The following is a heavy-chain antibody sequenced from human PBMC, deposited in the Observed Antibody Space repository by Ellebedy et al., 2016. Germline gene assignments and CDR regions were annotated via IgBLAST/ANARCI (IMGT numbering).Heavy chain of an antibody. CDR2: ISYNGRNK. V-gene: IGHV3-30*03. D-gene: IGHD2-15*01. CDR3: ARDSWGGSFLVANYFDS. J-gene: IGHJ4*02. Sequence: GGSLRLXXAASGFAFSRCVMHWVRQTPGKGLEWVATISYNGRNKNYADAVKGRFSISRDNSMNTLYLQVNSLRAEDTSVYYCARDSWGGSFLVANYFDSWGQGTLVSVSS. CDR1: GFAFSRCV.